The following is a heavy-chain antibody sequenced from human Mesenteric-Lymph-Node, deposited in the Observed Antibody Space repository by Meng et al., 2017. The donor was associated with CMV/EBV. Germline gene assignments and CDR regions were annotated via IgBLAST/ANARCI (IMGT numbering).Heavy chain of an antibody. J-gene: IGHJ4*02. D-gene: IGHD3-3*01. CDR2: ISGSGGST. Sequence: GESLKISCAASGFTFSSYWMSWVRQAPGKGLEWVSAISGSGGSTYYADSVKGRFTFSRDNSQNTLYLQMNSLRAEDTAVYYCARDIFWSGYSPVDYWGQGTLVTVSS. CDR3: ARDIFWSGYSPVDY. CDR1: GFTFSSYW. V-gene: IGHV3-23*01.